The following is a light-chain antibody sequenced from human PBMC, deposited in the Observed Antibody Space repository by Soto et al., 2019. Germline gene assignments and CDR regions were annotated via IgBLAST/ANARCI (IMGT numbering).Light chain of an antibody. CDR1: QSISSNY. CDR3: QQYGSSPFT. J-gene: IGKJ4*01. CDR2: GAS. V-gene: IGKV3-20*01. Sequence: DIVLTQSPGTLSLSPGDRATLSCRASQSISSNYLAWFQQKPGQSPRLLIYGASSRPTGIPDRFSGSGSGTDFTLAISRLEPGDFALYYCQQYGSSPFTFGGGTKVDIK.